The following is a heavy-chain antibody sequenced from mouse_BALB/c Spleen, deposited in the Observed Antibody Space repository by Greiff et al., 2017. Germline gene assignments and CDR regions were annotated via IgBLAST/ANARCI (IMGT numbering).Heavy chain of an antibody. Sequence: VKLVESGPGLVAPSQSLSITCTVSGFSLTSYGVHWVRQPPGKGLEWLGVIWAGGSTNYNSALMSRLSISKDNSKSQVFLKMNSLQTDDTAMYYCARDQGVMISVSFAYWGQGTLVTVSA. CDR3: ARDQGVMISVSFAY. V-gene: IGHV2-9*02. CDR2: IWAGGST. D-gene: IGHD2-4*01. J-gene: IGHJ3*01. CDR1: GFSLTSYG.